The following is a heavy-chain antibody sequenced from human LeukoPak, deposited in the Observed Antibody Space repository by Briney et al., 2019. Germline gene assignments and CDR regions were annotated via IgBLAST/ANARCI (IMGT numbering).Heavy chain of an antibody. D-gene: IGHD2-2*01. CDR3: ARGQYQLP. CDR2: IKEDGSEK. V-gene: IGHV3-7*01. J-gene: IGHJ5*02. Sequence: GGSLRLSCAVSGFTFSNYWMSWVRQAPGKGLEWVANIKEDGSEKNYVDSVKGRFTISRDNAKNSLYLQMNSLRAEDTAVYYCARGQYQLPWGQGTLVTVSS. CDR1: GFTFSNYW.